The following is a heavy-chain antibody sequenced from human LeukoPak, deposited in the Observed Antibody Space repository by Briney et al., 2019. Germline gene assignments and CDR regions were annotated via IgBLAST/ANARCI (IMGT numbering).Heavy chain of an antibody. D-gene: IGHD4-17*01. Sequence: PSETLSLTCGVSGGSMSSSSYYWGGIRQPPGTGLEWIGSIYYSGSTYYNPSLKSRVTISVDSSKNQCSLKLSSVTAADTAVYYCARHGTVTHRFDYWGQGTLVTVSS. J-gene: IGHJ4*02. CDR1: GGSMSSSSYY. CDR3: ARHGTVTHRFDY. V-gene: IGHV4-39*01. CDR2: IYYSGST.